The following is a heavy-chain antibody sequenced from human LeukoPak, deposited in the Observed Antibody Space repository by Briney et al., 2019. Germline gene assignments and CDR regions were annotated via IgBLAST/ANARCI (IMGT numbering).Heavy chain of an antibody. V-gene: IGHV3-48*03. CDR2: ITSSGKTV. Sequence: PGGSLRLSCAASGFTFSGYEMNWVRQAPGKGLEWVSYITSSGKTVYYADSVKGRFTISRDNAKTSLYLQMNSLRAGDTAVYYFARESPHCSGVSCFFDYWGQGTLVTVSS. D-gene: IGHD2-15*01. CDR3: ARESPHCSGVSCFFDY. CDR1: GFTFSGYE. J-gene: IGHJ4*02.